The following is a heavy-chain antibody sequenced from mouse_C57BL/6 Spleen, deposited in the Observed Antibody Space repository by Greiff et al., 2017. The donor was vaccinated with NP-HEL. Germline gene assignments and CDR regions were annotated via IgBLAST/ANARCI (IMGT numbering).Heavy chain of an antibody. V-gene: IGHV1-69*01. CDR1: GYTFTSYW. D-gene: IGHD2-4*01. Sequence: QVQLQQSGAELVMPGASVKLSCKASGYTFTSYWMHWVKQRPGQGLEWIGEIDPSDSYTNYNQKFKGKSTLTVDKSSSTAYMQLSSLTSEDSAVYYCARDDYDRYFDVWGTGTTVTVSS. CDR2: IDPSDSYT. J-gene: IGHJ1*03. CDR3: ARDDYDRYFDV.